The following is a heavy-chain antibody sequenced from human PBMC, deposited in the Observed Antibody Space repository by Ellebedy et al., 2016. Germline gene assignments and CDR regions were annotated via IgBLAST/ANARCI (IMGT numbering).Heavy chain of an antibody. CDR2: IRQDGKEA. V-gene: IGHV3-7*01. D-gene: IGHD2-2*01. J-gene: IGHJ4*03. Sequence: GESLKISCAASGFIFTNYWMSWVRQAPGKGLEWVANIRQDGKEAHYMDSVRGRFTILRDNTKDSLHLQMNSLTTGDTAVYYCVKMPDFDYWGQGTLVTVSS. CDR1: GFIFTNYW. CDR3: VKMPDFDY.